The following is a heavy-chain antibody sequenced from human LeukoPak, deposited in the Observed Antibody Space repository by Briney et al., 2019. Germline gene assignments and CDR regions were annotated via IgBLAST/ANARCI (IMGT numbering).Heavy chain of an antibody. V-gene: IGHV1-8*01. J-gene: IGHJ4*02. CDR1: GYTFTSYD. CDR2: MNPNSGNT. D-gene: IGHD2-2*01. CDR3: VLRILELASAPVLPGVKSDY. Sequence: ASVKVSCKASGYTFTSYDINWVRQATGQGLEWMGWMNPNSGNTGYAQKFQGRVTMTRNTSISTAYMELSSLRSEDTAVHYCVLRILELASAPVLPGVKSDYWGQGTLVTVSS.